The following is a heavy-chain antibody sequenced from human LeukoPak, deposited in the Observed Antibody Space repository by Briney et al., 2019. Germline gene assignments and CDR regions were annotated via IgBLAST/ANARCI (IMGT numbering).Heavy chain of an antibody. J-gene: IGHJ3*02. D-gene: IGHD6-13*01. V-gene: IGHV3-21*01. Sequence: PGGSLRLSCAASGFTFSSYSMNWVRQAPGKGLEWVSSISSSSSYIYYADSVKGRFTISRDNAKNSLYLQMNSLRAEDTAVYYCARTNSSSYAFDIWGQGTTVTVSS. CDR1: GFTFSSYS. CDR2: ISSSSSYI. CDR3: ARTNSSSYAFDI.